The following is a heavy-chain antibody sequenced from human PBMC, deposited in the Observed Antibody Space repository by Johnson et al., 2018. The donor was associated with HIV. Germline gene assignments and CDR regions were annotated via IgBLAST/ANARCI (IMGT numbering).Heavy chain of an antibody. J-gene: IGHJ3*02. CDR1: GFTFSSYA. D-gene: IGHD1-26*01. Sequence: QVQVVESGGGLVQPGGSLRLSCAASGFTFSSYAMHWVRQAPGKGLAWVSAIYSGGSTYYADSVKGRFTIPRDHSKNTLYLQMNSLRAEDTAVYYCAKLIPDSGSLRTGPPREAFDIWGQGTMVTVSS. CDR3: AKLIPDSGSLRTGPPREAFDI. CDR2: IYSGGST. V-gene: IGHV3-NL1*01.